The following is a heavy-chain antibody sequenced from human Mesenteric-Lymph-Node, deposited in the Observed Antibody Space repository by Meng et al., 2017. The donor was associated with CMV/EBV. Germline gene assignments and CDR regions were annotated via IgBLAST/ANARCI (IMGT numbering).Heavy chain of an antibody. CDR2: ISSSSSYI. CDR3: ASDRGYNYGHPFDY. V-gene: IGHV3-21*01. CDR1: GFTFSSYS. D-gene: IGHD5-18*01. J-gene: IGHJ4*02. Sequence: SGFTFSSYSMNWVRQAPGKGLEWVSSISSSSSYIYYADSVKGRFTISRDNAKNSLYLQMNSLRAEDTAVYYCASDRGYNYGHPFDYWGQGTLVTVSS.